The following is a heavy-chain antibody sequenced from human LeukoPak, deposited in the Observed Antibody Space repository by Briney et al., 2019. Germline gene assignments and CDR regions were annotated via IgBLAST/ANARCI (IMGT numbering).Heavy chain of an antibody. CDR1: GFTFSSYW. V-gene: IGHV3-74*01. CDR2: IHSDGSST. Sequence: GGSLGLSCAVSGFTFSSYWIHWVRQAPGKGLVWVSRIHSDGSSTDYADSVKGRFTISRDNANNTVYLQMHSLRAEDTAVYFCARGTMIERFDSWGQGTLVTVSS. D-gene: IGHD3-22*01. CDR3: ARGTMIERFDS. J-gene: IGHJ4*02.